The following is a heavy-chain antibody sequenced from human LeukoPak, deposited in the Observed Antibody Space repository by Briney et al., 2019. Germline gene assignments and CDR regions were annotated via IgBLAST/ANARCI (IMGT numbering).Heavy chain of an antibody. CDR3: AKGDNNILTGYYNSFDS. CDR1: GFTFNDYA. V-gene: IGHV3-9*01. J-gene: IGHJ4*02. Sequence: PGGSLRLSCAASGFTFNDYAMHWVRHAPGKGLEWVSGISWNSGSIGYADSVKVRFTISRDNSKNTLYLQMNSLRAEDTAVYYCAKGDNNILTGYYNSFDSWGQGTLVTVSS. D-gene: IGHD3-9*01. CDR2: ISWNSGSI.